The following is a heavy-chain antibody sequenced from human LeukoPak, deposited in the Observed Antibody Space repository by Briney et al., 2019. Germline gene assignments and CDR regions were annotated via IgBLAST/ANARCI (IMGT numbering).Heavy chain of an antibody. Sequence: GGSLRLSCAASGFTVSSNYMSWVRQAPGKGLEWVSLIYSGGSTYYADSVKGRFTISRDNSKNTLYLQMNSLRAEDTAVYYCASTTVTYYFDYWGQGTLVTVSS. V-gene: IGHV3-66*01. D-gene: IGHD4-11*01. J-gene: IGHJ4*02. CDR2: IYSGGST. CDR1: GFTVSSNY. CDR3: ASTTVTYYFDY.